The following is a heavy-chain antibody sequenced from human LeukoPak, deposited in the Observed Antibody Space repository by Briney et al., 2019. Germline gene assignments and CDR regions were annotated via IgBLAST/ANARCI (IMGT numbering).Heavy chain of an antibody. Sequence: PSETLSLTCAVYGGSFSGYYWSWIRQPPGKGLEWIGEINHSGSTNYNPSLKSRVTISVDTSKNQFSLKLSSVTAADTAVYYCARVTGFYRTFDYWGQGTLVTVSS. D-gene: IGHD1-14*01. CDR2: INHSGST. CDR3: ARVTGFYRTFDY. J-gene: IGHJ4*02. V-gene: IGHV4-34*01. CDR1: GGSFSGYY.